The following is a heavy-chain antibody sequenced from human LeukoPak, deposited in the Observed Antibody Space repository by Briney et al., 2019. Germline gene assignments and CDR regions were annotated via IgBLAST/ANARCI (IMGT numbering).Heavy chain of an antibody. Sequence: GESPKISCKTSGYSFTSYWITWVRQMPGKGLEWMGIIYPDDSDTTYSPSFQGQVTISADKSINTAYLQWSSLKASDTAMYYCARRDYGGKHFDYWGQGTLVTVSS. CDR2: IYPDDSDT. CDR1: GYSFTSYW. CDR3: ARRDYGGKHFDY. V-gene: IGHV5-51*01. J-gene: IGHJ4*02. D-gene: IGHD4-23*01.